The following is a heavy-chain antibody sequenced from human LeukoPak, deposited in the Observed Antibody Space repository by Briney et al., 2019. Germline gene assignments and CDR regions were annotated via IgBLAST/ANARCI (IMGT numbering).Heavy chain of an antibody. V-gene: IGHV5-51*01. Sequence: ESLKISCKGSGYSFTNYWIGWVRQMPGKGVEGMGVIYPGDSDTRYTPSFQGQVTISVDKSISTAYLHWSSLKASDTAMHYCARPLDAVAGTSSDYWGQGTLLTVSS. CDR2: IYPGDSDT. CDR1: GYSFTNYW. CDR3: ARPLDAVAGTSSDY. D-gene: IGHD6-19*01. J-gene: IGHJ4*02.